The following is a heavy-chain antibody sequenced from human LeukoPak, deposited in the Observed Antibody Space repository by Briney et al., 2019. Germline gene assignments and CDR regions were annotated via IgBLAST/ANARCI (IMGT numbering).Heavy chain of an antibody. Sequence: SETLSLTCTVSGGSISTYYWSWIRQPPGKGLEWIGYIYYSGSTNYNPSLKSRVTISVDTSRNQFSLKLNSVTAADTAVYYCARESGSTYYFDYWGQGTLVTVSS. V-gene: IGHV4-59*01. CDR2: IYYSGST. J-gene: IGHJ4*02. CDR1: GGSISTYY. D-gene: IGHD1-26*01. CDR3: ARESGSTYYFDY.